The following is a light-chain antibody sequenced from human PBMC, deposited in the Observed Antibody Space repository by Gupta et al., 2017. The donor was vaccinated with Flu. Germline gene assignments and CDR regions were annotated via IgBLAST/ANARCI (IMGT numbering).Light chain of an antibody. CDR3: SSCTSSTTRV. CDR2: DVT. J-gene: IGLJ2*01. V-gene: IGLV2-14*01. CDR1: STDIGSYKY. Sequence: QSALTQPASVSGSPGQSIAISCTGTSTDIGSYKYVSWYQQHPGKAPQLLIYDVTNRPSGVSTRFPGSKSGDTASLTISGLQAEDEADYYCSSCTSSTTRVFGGGTRLTVL.